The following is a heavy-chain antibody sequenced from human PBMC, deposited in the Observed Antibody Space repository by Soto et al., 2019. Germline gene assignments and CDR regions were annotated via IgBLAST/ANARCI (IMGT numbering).Heavy chain of an antibody. CDR3: AREDGGNFDY. V-gene: IGHV4-31*03. J-gene: IGHJ4*02. CDR2: IYYSGST. D-gene: IGHD2-15*01. Sequence: SETLSLTCTVSGGPISSGGYYWSWIRQHPGKGLEWIGYIYYSGSTYYNPSLKSRVTISVDTSKNQFSLKLCSVTAADTAVYYCAREDGGNFDYWGQGTLVTVSS. CDR1: GGPISSGGYY.